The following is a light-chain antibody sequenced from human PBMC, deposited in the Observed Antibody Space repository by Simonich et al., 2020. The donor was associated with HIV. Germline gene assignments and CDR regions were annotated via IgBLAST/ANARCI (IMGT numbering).Light chain of an antibody. CDR3: QQYNSYSPGYT. CDR1: QSISSW. Sequence: DIQLTQSPSTLSASVGDRVTITCRPGQSISSWLAWYQQKPGKAPKLLIYKTSSLESGVPSRFSGSGSGTEFTLTISSLQPDDSATYYCQQYNSYSPGYTFGQGTKLEIK. CDR2: KTS. J-gene: IGKJ2*01. V-gene: IGKV1-5*03.